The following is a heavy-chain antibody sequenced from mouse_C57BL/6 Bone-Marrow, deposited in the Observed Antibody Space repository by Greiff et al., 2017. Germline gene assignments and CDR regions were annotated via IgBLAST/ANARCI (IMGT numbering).Heavy chain of an antibody. V-gene: IGHV5-6*01. D-gene: IGHD4-1*01. Sequence: EVKLVESGGDLVKPGGSLKLSCAASGFTFSSYGMSWVRQTPDKRLEWVATISSGGSYNYYPDSVKGRFTISRDNAKNTLYLQMISLKSEDTAIYYFAGGLGYFDYWGQGTTLTVSS. CDR3: AGGLGYFDY. J-gene: IGHJ2*01. CDR2: ISSGGSYN. CDR1: GFTFSSYG.